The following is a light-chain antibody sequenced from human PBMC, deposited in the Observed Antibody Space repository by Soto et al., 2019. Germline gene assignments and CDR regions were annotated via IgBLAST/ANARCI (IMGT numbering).Light chain of an antibody. J-gene: IGLJ2*01. CDR1: SSDVGGYNY. CDR2: DVS. V-gene: IGLV2-14*01. CDR3: ISYTSSSACG. Sequence: QPVLTQPASVSGSPGQSITISCTGTSSDVGGYNYVSWYQQHPGKAPKLMIYDVSNRPSGVSNRFSGSKSGNTASLTISGLQAEDEADYYCISYTSSSACGFGGVTKLTVL.